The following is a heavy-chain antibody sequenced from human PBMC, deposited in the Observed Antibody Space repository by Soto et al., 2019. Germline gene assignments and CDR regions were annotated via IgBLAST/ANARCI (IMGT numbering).Heavy chain of an antibody. J-gene: IGHJ6*02. V-gene: IGHV1-69*01. CDR1: GGTFSSYA. CDR3: AREMSTIAGLGIFYYYGMDV. D-gene: IGHD7-27*01. Sequence: QVQLVQSGDEVKKPGSSVKVSCKASGGTFSSYAISWVRQAPGQGLEWMGGIIPIFGTANYAQKFQGRVTITADESTSTAYMELSSLRSEDTAVYYCAREMSTIAGLGIFYYYGMDVWGQGTTVTVSS. CDR2: IIPIFGTA.